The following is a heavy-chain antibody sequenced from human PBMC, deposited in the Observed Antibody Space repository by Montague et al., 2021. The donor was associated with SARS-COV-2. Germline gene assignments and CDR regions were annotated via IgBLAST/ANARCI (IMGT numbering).Heavy chain of an antibody. CDR2: IYYSGSS. V-gene: IGHV4-31*03. CDR3: ARGARQGYGFRLGSFDS. Sequence: TLSLTCSVSGGSISSANYYWSWIRQHPGKGLEFIGYIYYSGSSFYNPSLKSRLTISVDTSKNRFSLRLSSVTAADTAVYYCARGARQGYGFRLGSFDSWGQGTLVTVSS. CDR1: GGSISSANYY. D-gene: IGHD3-10*01. J-gene: IGHJ4*02.